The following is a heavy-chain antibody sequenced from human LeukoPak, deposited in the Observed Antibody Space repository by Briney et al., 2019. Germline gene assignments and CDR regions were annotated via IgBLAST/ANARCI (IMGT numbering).Heavy chain of an antibody. Sequence: PGRSLRLSCAASGFTFSSYAVHWVRQAPGKGLEWVAVISYDGSNKYYADSVKGRFTISRDNSKNTLYLQMNSLRAEDTAVYYCARACSSGWYSDYWGQGTLVTVSS. D-gene: IGHD6-19*01. CDR2: ISYDGSNK. V-gene: IGHV3-30*04. CDR1: GFTFSSYA. J-gene: IGHJ4*02. CDR3: ARACSSGWYSDY.